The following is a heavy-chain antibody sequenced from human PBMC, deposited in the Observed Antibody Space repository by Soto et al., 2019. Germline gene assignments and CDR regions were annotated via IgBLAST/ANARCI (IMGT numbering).Heavy chain of an antibody. Sequence: ALVKVSCKASGYTFTSYDINWVRQATGQGLEWMGWMNPNSGNTGYAQKFQGRVTMTRNTSISKAYMELSSLRSEDTAVYYCARAYVDIVANRYYYYYMDVWGKGTTVTVSS. CDR2: MNPNSGNT. J-gene: IGHJ6*03. CDR3: ARAYVDIVANRYYYYYMDV. CDR1: GYTFTSYD. V-gene: IGHV1-8*01. D-gene: IGHD5-12*01.